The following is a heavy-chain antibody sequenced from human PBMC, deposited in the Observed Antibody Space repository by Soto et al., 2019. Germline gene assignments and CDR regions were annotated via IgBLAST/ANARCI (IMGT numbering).Heavy chain of an antibody. Sequence: GGSLRLSCAASGFTVSSNYMSWVRQAPGKGLEWVSLIYSGGTTYYADSVKGRFTISRDNSKNTLYLQMNSLRAEDTAVYYCARESMHSSGYFDYWGQGTLVTVSS. CDR1: GFTVSSNY. J-gene: IGHJ4*02. CDR2: IYSGGTT. CDR3: ARESMHSSGYFDY. D-gene: IGHD3-22*01. V-gene: IGHV3-53*01.